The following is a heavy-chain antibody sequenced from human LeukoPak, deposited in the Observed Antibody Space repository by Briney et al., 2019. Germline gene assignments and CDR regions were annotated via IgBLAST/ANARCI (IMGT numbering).Heavy chain of an antibody. CDR3: ARLGYDSSELDYDYYYIDV. D-gene: IGHD3-22*01. CDR1: GDTFSNYA. J-gene: IGHJ6*03. Sequence: SVKVSCKASGDTFSNYAISWGRQAPGQGLEWMAVIIPVFAIADSAQKFQGRVPITADEATSTVYMEMSSLTSEDTAVSYCARLGYDSSELDYDYYYIDVWGKGTTVTVSS. CDR2: IIPVFAIA. V-gene: IGHV1-69*13.